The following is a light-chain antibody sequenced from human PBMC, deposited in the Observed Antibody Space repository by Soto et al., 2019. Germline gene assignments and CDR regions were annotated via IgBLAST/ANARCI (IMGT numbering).Light chain of an antibody. J-gene: IGKJ1*01. V-gene: IGKV1-39*01. CDR1: QSISNY. CDR2: GAS. Sequence: DIQMTQSPSSLSASVGDRVTITCRASQSISNYLNWYQQKPGKAPKLLIYGASSLQSGVPSRFSSRGSAPDFTLTISSLQPEDFATYYCEQSYRTRWTFGQGTKVEIK. CDR3: EQSYRTRWT.